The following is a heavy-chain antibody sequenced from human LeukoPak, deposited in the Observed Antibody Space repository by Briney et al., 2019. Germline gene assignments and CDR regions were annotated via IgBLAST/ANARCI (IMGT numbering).Heavy chain of an antibody. D-gene: IGHD4-23*01. CDR3: AKLPSWGGNWPIDY. CDR2: ISYDGSDT. Sequence: GGSLRLSCAASGFTFSSYGMHWVRQALGRGLEWVAVISYDGSDTYYADSVKGRFTISRDNSKNTLYLQMNSLRAEDTAVYYCAKLPSWGGNWPIDYWGQGTLVTVSS. J-gene: IGHJ4*02. CDR1: GFTFSSYG. V-gene: IGHV3-30*18.